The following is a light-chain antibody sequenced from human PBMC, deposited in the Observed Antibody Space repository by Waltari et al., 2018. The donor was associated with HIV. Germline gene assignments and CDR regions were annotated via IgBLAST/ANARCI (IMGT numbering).Light chain of an antibody. CDR3: CSYAGSTTSVI. V-gene: IGLV2-23*02. Sequence: QPALTQPPSVSGLPGQSITTPCTETTSDVGSYHLDPRYHKYPGKAPKLMIFDVNKRPSGVSNRFSGSKSGNTASLTISGLQAEDEADYYCCSYAGSTTSVIFGGGTKLTVL. CDR2: DVN. CDR1: TSDVGSYHL. J-gene: IGLJ2*01.